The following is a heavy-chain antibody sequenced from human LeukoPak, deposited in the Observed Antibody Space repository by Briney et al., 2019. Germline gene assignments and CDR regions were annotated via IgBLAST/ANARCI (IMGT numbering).Heavy chain of an antibody. CDR3: ARGGGAVDY. CDR1: GDSVSSNSTA. CDR2: TYYRSKWYN. Sequence: SQTLSLTCAISGDSVSSNSTAWNWVRQSPSRGLEWLGRTYYRSKWYNDYALSVKSRIAINPDTSKNQFSLQLTSMTPEDTAVYYCARGGGAVDYWGQRTLVTVSS. D-gene: IGHD2-21*01. V-gene: IGHV6-1*01. J-gene: IGHJ4*02.